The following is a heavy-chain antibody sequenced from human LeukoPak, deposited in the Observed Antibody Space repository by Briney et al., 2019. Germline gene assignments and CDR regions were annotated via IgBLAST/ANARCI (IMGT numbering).Heavy chain of an antibody. CDR3: ARQGDSSGYDFDY. CDR1: GGSISSSSYY. D-gene: IGHD3-22*01. V-gene: IGHV4-39*01. CDR2: IYYSGGT. J-gene: IGHJ4*02. Sequence: NSSETLSLTCTVSGGSISSSSYYWGWIRQPPGKGLEWIGSIYYSGGTYYNPSLKSRVTISVDTSKNQFSLKLSSVTAADTAVYYCARQGDSSGYDFDYWGQGTLVTVSS.